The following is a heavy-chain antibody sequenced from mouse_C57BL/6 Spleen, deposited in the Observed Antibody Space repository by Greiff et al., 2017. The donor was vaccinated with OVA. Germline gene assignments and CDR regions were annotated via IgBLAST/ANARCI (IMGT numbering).Heavy chain of an antibody. Sequence: EVKLMESGPELVKPGASVKMSCKASGYTFTDYNMHWVKQSHGKSLEWIGYINPNNGGTSYNQKFKGKATLTVNKSSSTAYMELRSLTSEDSAVYYCARGGYDYLAYWGQGTLVTVSA. CDR3: ARGGYDYLAY. D-gene: IGHD2-4*01. CDR1: GYTFTDYN. CDR2: INPNNGGT. V-gene: IGHV1-22*01. J-gene: IGHJ3*01.